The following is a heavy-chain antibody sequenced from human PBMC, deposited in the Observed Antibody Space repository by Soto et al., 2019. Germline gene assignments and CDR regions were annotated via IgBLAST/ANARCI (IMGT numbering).Heavy chain of an antibody. Sequence: QVQLQESGPGLVKPSETLSLTCNVSGGSISSYYWSWIRQPPGKGLEWIGYIYYSGSTNYNPSLKSRVTISVDTSKNQFSLKLSSVTAADTAVYYCARGGSGSSNDYYGMDVWGHGPTVTVGS. D-gene: IGHD3-10*01. J-gene: IGHJ6*01. CDR3: ARGGSGSSNDYYGMDV. CDR2: IYYSGST. CDR1: GGSISSYY. V-gene: IGHV4-59*01.